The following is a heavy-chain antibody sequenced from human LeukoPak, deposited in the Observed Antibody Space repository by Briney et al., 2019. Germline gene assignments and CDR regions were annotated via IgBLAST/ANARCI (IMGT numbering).Heavy chain of an antibody. CDR3: ARADGYNSVDWFDP. J-gene: IGHJ5*02. V-gene: IGHV4-4*07. CDR2: IYTSGST. CDR1: GGSISSYY. D-gene: IGHD5-12*01. Sequence: SETLSLTCTVSGGSISSYYWSWIRQPAGKGLEWIGLIYTSGSTNYNPSLKSRVTMSVDTSKNQFSLKLSSVTAADTAVYYCARADGYNSVDWFDPWGQGTLVTVSS.